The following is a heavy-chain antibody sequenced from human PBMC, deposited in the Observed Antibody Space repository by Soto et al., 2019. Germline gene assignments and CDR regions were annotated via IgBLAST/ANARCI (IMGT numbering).Heavy chain of an antibody. Sequence: GSLRLSCAASGFTFSSYWMSWVRQAPGKGLEWVANIKQDGSEKYYVDSVKGRFTISRDNAKNSLYLQMNSLRAEDTAVYYCARDRGYCSGGSCYPMDWFDPWGQGTLVTVSS. CDR1: GFTFSSYW. J-gene: IGHJ5*02. CDR3: ARDRGYCSGGSCYPMDWFDP. V-gene: IGHV3-7*01. CDR2: IKQDGSEK. D-gene: IGHD2-15*01.